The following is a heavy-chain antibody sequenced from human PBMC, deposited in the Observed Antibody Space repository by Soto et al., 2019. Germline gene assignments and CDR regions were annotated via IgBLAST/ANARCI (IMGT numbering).Heavy chain of an antibody. CDR1: GFSLSTSGVG. CDR3: AHSVVGATFLDY. CDR2: IYWDDDK. J-gene: IGHJ4*02. V-gene: IGHV2-5*02. Sequence: QITLKESGPTLVKPTQTLTLTCTFSGFSLSTSGVGVGWIRQPPGKALEWLALIYWDDDKRYSPSLKSRLTIITTXSKNQVVLTMTNMDPVETATYYCAHSVVGATFLDYWGQGTLVTVSS. D-gene: IGHD1-26*01.